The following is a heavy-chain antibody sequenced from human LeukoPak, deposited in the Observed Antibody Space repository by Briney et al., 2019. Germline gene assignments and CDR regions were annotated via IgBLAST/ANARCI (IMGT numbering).Heavy chain of an antibody. Sequence: KPSETLSLTCAVYGGSFSGYYWSWIRQPPGKGLEWIGEINHSGSTNYNPSLKSRVTISVDTSKNQFSLKLSSVTAADTAVYYCARGNYSSGSIDYWGQGTLVTVSS. CDR3: ARGNYSSGSIDY. V-gene: IGHV4-34*01. D-gene: IGHD6-19*01. CDR1: GGSFSGYY. CDR2: INHSGST. J-gene: IGHJ4*02.